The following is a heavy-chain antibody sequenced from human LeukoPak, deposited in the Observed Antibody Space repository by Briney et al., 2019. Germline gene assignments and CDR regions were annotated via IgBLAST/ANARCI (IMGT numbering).Heavy chain of an antibody. Sequence: GGSLRLSCAASGFTFSSYAMSWVRQAPGKGLEWVSAISGSGGSTYYADSVKGWFTISRDNSKNTLYLQMNSLRAEDTAVYYCAKVSYSVRYGGYGYFDYWGQGTLVTVSS. CDR2: ISGSGGST. CDR3: AKVSYSVRYGGYGYFDY. J-gene: IGHJ4*02. V-gene: IGHV3-23*01. D-gene: IGHD5-12*01. CDR1: GFTFSSYA.